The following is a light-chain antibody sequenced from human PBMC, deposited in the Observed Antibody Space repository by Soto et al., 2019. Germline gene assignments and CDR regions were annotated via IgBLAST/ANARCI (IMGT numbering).Light chain of an antibody. J-gene: IGKJ2*03. V-gene: IGKV3-20*01. CDR2: GAS. CDR1: QSVSSSY. Sequence: EIVLTQSPGTLSLSPGERATLSCRASQSVSSSYLAWYQQKPGQAPRLLIYGASSRATGIPDRFSGSGSGTDFTLTISRLEPEDFATYYCQQYYGFPYSFGQGTKLEIK. CDR3: QQYYGFPYS.